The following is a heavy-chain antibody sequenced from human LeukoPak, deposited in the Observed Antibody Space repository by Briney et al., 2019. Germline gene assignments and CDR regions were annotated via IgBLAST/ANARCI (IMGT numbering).Heavy chain of an antibody. CDR2: MYYSGST. J-gene: IGHJ5*02. Sequence: PSETPSLTCTVSGGSISSSSYYWGWIRQPPGKGLEWIGSMYYSGSTYYNPSLKSRVTISVDTSKSQFSLRLSSVTAADTAVYYCARGAVAGKMSWFDPWGQGTLVTVSS. D-gene: IGHD6-19*01. CDR1: GGSISSSSYY. V-gene: IGHV4-39*05. CDR3: ARGAVAGKMSWFDP.